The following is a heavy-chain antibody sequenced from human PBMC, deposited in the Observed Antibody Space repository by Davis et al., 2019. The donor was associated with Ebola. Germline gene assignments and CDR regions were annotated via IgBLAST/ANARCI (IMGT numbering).Heavy chain of an antibody. D-gene: IGHD6-13*01. J-gene: IGHJ6*04. Sequence: GESLKISCAASGFTLSGYDMNWVRQAPGKGLEWVANIKQDGSEKYYVDSVKGRFTISRDNAKNTLYLQMNSLRVEDTAVYYCVRDGIATFGKVKYYYGMDVWGKGTTVTVSS. CDR3: VRDGIATFGKVKYYYGMDV. V-gene: IGHV3-7*01. CDR1: GFTLSGYD. CDR2: IKQDGSEK.